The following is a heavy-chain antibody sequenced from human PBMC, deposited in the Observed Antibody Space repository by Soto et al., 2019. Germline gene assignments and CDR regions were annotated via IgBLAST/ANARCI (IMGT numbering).Heavy chain of an antibody. CDR3: ARANHYYDSSGYYYFDY. J-gene: IGHJ4*02. CDR1: GGSISSGGYY. Sequence: QVQLQESGPGLLKSSQNLSLTCTVSGGSISSGGYYWSWIRQRPGKGLEWIGYIYYSGSTYYNPSLKSRVTISVDTSKNQFSLKLSSVTAADTAVYYCARANHYYDSSGYYYFDYWGQGTLVTVSS. V-gene: IGHV4-31*03. D-gene: IGHD3-22*01. CDR2: IYYSGST.